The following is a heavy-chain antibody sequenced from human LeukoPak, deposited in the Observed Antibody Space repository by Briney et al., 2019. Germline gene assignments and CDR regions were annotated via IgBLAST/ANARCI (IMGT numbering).Heavy chain of an antibody. V-gene: IGHV3-21*04. J-gene: IGHJ2*01. D-gene: IGHD3-16*01. CDR2: IYSCSRDI. CDR1: VFTFSSYS. Sequence: GGSLRLSCAASVFTFSSYSMYGVRPAPGREGEGISSIYSCSRDIYYEDSVNRQLTISRDNAKNSLYLQMNSRKAEDTAVDYCARALGGYWYFDRWLGATLVSV. CDR3: ARALGGYWYFDR.